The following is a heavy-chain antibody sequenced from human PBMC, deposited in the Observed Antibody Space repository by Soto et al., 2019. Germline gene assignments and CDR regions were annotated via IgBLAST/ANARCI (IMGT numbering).Heavy chain of an antibody. CDR3: AASIFYYGMDV. CDR1: GYTFTNYW. CDR2: IYPGDSDT. Sequence: EECLTTSCKGPGYTFTNYWIVWVLQMPGKGLEWMGIIYPGDSDTKYNPSFQGQVTISADKSVTTTYLQWSSLKASDTAIYYCAASIFYYGMDVWGQGTTVTGSS. J-gene: IGHJ6*02. V-gene: IGHV5-51*01.